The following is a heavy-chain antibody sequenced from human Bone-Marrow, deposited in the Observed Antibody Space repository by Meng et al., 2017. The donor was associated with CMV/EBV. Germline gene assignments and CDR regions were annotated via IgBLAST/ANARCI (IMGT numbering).Heavy chain of an antibody. CDR2: MNPNSGNT. Sequence: ASVKVSCKASGYTFANYGITWVRQAPGQGLEWMGWMNPNSGNTGYAQKFQGRVTMTRNTSISTAYMELSSLRSEDTAVYYCARAPVYCSSTSCYLGYWGQGTLVTVSS. V-gene: IGHV1-8*02. CDR1: GYTFANYG. J-gene: IGHJ4*02. D-gene: IGHD2-2*01. CDR3: ARAPVYCSSTSCYLGY.